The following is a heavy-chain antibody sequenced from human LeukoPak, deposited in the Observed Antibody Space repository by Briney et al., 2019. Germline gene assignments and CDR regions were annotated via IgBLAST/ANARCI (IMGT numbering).Heavy chain of an antibody. D-gene: IGHD2-15*01. CDR3: ARFCSGGSCFLKAFDY. CDR2: INPNSGGT. J-gene: IGHJ4*02. V-gene: IGHV1-2*02. CDR1: GYTFTGYY. Sequence: ASVKVSCKASGYTFTGYYMHWVRQAPGQGLEWMGWINPNSGGTNYAQKFQGRVTMTRDTSISTAYMELSRLRSDDTAVYYCARFCSGGSCFLKAFDYWGEGTLVTVSS.